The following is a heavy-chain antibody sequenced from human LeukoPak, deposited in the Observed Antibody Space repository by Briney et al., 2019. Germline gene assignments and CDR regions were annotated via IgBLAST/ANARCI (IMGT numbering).Heavy chain of an antibody. CDR2: ISNSAVST. CDR1: GFTFSSYA. V-gene: IGHV3-23*01. Sequence: GGSLRLSCAASGFTFSSYAMTWVRQAPGKGLEWVSGISNSAVSTYYAESVKGRFTISRDNSKNTLYLQMNSLRAEDTAVYYCAKGLRLSRGYSGYDYHYFDYWGQGTLVTVSS. J-gene: IGHJ4*02. D-gene: IGHD5-12*01. CDR3: AKGLRLSRGYSGYDYHYFDY.